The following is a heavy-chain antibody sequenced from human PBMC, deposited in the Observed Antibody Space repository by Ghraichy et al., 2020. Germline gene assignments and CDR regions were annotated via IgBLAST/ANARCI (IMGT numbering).Heavy chain of an antibody. V-gene: IGHV3-23*01. CDR1: GFTFSSYA. D-gene: IGHD3-3*01. Sequence: GGSLRLSCAASGFTFSSYAMSWVRQAPVKGLEWVSAIGGSGGSTYYADSVKGRFTISRDNSKNTLYLQMNSLRAEDTAVYYCAKDRLPYFGVVTTSSYGMDVWGQGTTVTVSS. CDR3: AKDRLPYFGVVTTSSYGMDV. CDR2: IGGSGGST. J-gene: IGHJ6*02.